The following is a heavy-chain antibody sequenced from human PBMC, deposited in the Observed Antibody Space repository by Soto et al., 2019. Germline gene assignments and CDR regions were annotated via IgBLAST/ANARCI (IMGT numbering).Heavy chain of an antibody. Sequence: GASVKVSCKASGGTFSSYAISWVRQAPGQGLEWMGGVIPIFGTANYAQKFQGRVTITADESTSTAYMELSSLRSEDTAVYYCAREYSRDGDVWGQGTTVTVSS. CDR1: GGTFSSYA. CDR3: AREYSRDGDV. V-gene: IGHV1-69*13. CDR2: VIPIFGTA. J-gene: IGHJ6*02. D-gene: IGHD5-18*01.